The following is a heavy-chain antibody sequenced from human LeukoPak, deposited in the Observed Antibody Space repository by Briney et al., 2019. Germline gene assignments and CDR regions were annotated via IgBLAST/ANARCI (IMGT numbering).Heavy chain of an antibody. D-gene: IGHD3-16*01. J-gene: IGHJ6*03. CDR2: INHSGST. CDR3: ARETSQKGAHYMDV. Sequence: SETLSLTCAVYGGSFSGYYWSWIRQPPGKGLEWIGEINHSGSTNYNPSLKSRVTISVDTSKKQFSLKLTSVTVADTAVYYCARETSQKGAHYMDVWGKGTTVTISS. CDR1: GGSFSGYY. V-gene: IGHV4-34*01.